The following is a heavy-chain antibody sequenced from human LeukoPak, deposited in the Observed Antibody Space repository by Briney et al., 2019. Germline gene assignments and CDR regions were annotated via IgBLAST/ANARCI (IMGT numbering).Heavy chain of an antibody. Sequence: ASVKVSCKASGGTFSSYAISWVRQAPGQGLEWMGRINPNSGGTYYAQKFQGRVTMTRDTSISTAYMELTSLRSDDTAVYYCARSPSGSYPFDYWGQGTLVTVSS. CDR3: ARSPSGSYPFDY. V-gene: IGHV1-2*06. CDR2: INPNSGGT. J-gene: IGHJ4*02. D-gene: IGHD1-26*01. CDR1: GGTFSSYA.